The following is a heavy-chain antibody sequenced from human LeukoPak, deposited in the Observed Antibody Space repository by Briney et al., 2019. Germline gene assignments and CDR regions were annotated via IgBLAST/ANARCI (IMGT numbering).Heavy chain of an antibody. J-gene: IGHJ4*02. V-gene: IGHV1-2*02. D-gene: IGHD3-16*02. CDR1: GYTFTGYY. CDR3: ARGPPSGSIYDYVWGSYRYKDY. CDR2: INPNSGGT. Sequence: ASVKVSCKASGYTFTGYYMHWVRQAPGQGLEWMGWINPNSGGTNYAQKFQGRVTMTRNTSISTAYMELSSLRSEDTAVYYCARGPPSGSIYDYVWGSYRYKDYWGQGTLVTVSS.